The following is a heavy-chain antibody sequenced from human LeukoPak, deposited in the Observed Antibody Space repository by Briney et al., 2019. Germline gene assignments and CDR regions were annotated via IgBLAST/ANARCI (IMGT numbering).Heavy chain of an antibody. Sequence: GSLRLSCAASGNYWMHWVRQAPGKGLVWVSHINGDGSWTTYADSVKGRFTISKDNAKNTVYLQMNNLRAEDTAVYYCVSFYETYWGQGTLVTVSS. CDR2: INGDGSWT. CDR3: VSFYETY. D-gene: IGHD2-2*01. CDR1: GNYW. J-gene: IGHJ4*02. V-gene: IGHV3-74*01.